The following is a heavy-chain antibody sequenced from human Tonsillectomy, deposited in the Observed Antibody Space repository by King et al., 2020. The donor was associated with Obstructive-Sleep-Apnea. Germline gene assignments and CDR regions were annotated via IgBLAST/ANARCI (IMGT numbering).Heavy chain of an antibody. J-gene: IGHJ4*02. CDR1: GGSISSGGYY. Sequence: VQLQESGPGLVKPSQTLSLTCTVSGGSISSGGYYWSWIRQHPGKGLEWIGYIYYSGSTYYNPSLNSRVTISVDTSKNQFSLKLSSVTAADTAVYYCAAEAYCGGDCSYYFDYWGQGTLVTVSS. D-gene: IGHD2-21*02. V-gene: IGHV4-31*03. CDR2: IYYSGST. CDR3: AAEAYCGGDCSYYFDY.